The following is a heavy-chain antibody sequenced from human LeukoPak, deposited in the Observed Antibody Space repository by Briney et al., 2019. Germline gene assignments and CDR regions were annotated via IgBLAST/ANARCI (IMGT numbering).Heavy chain of an antibody. Sequence: SETLSLTCAVYGGSFSGYYWSWIRQPPGKELEWIGEINHSGSTNYNPSLKSRVTISVGTSKNQFSLKLSSVTAADTAVYYCARGLRGRTSHWGQGTMVTVSS. CDR1: GGSFSGYY. CDR3: ARGLRGRTSH. V-gene: IGHV4-34*01. D-gene: IGHD1-14*01. J-gene: IGHJ3*01. CDR2: INHSGST.